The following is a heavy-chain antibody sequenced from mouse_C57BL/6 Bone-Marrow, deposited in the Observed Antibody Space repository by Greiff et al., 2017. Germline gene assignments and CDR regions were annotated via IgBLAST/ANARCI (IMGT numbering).Heavy chain of an antibody. CDR1: GYTFTDYA. V-gene: IGHV1-67*01. CDR3: AREDDGYSSWFAY. J-gene: IGHJ3*01. CDR2: ISTYYGDA. Sequence: QVQLQQSGPELVRPGVSVKISCKGSGYTFTDYAMHWVKQSHAKSLEWIGVISTYYGDASYNQKFKDKATLTVDTSSSTAYMQLSSLTSEDSAVYYCAREDDGYSSWFAYWGQGTLVTVSA. D-gene: IGHD2-3*01.